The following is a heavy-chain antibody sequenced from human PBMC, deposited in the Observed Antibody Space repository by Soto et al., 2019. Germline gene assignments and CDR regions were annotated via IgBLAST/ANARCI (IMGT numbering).Heavy chain of an antibody. CDR3: AREELNCGGDCLVY. CDR1: GFTFSSYE. Sequence: PGGSLRLSCAASGFTFSSYEMNWVRQAPGKGLEWVSYITSSGDGMYYADSVKGRFTISRDNAKNSLYLQMNSLRAEDTALYYCAREELNCGGDCLVYWGQGALVTVSS. V-gene: IGHV3-48*03. J-gene: IGHJ4*02. D-gene: IGHD2-21*02. CDR2: ITSSGDGM.